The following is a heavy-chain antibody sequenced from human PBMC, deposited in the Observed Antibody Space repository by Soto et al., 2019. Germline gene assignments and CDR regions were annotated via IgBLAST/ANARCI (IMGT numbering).Heavy chain of an antibody. CDR2: ISYDGSNK. Sequence: VGSLRLSCAASGFTFSSYGMHWVRQAPGKGLEWVAVISYDGSNKYYADSVKGRFTISRDNSKNTLYLQMNSLRAEDTAVYYCAKEVYYYYGMDVWGQGTTVTVSS. CDR3: AKEVYYYYGMDV. V-gene: IGHV3-30*18. CDR1: GFTFSSYG. J-gene: IGHJ6*02.